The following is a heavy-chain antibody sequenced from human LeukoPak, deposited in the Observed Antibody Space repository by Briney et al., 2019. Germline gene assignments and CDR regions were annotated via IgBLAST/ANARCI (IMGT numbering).Heavy chain of an antibody. CDR1: GFTFSDYY. CDR3: ARDPTGSNWFDS. Sequence: GGSLRLPCAASGFTFSDYYMAWIRQAPGKGPEWVSYISSSSAYTNYADSVKGRFAISRDNANDSLYLQMNSLRAEDTAVYYCARDPTGSNWFDSWGQGTLVTVSS. D-gene: IGHD1-1*01. V-gene: IGHV3-11*06. J-gene: IGHJ5*01. CDR2: ISSSSAYT.